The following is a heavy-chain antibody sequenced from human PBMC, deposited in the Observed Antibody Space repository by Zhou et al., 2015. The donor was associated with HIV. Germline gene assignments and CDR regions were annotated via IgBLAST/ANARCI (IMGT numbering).Heavy chain of an antibody. CDR3: ARDRYEDGDSQSYYYMDV. J-gene: IGHJ6*03. V-gene: IGHV1-3*04. CDR2: IHTGNGRT. CDR1: GYTFSIYG. D-gene: IGHD4-17*01. Sequence: QVQLVQSGAEVTKPGASVKVSCKTSGYTFSIYGVHWVCQAPGQRPEWIGWIHTGNGRTKYSQNFQGRVIITRDTSASTAYIEMSSLKSEDTAVYFCARDRYEDGDSQSYYYMDVWGKGTTVTVSS.